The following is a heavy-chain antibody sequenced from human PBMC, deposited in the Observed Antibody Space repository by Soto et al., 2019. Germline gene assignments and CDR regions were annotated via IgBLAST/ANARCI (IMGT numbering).Heavy chain of an antibody. J-gene: IGHJ6*02. CDR1: GDSVSSSGAA. Sequence: TLSLTCAISGDSVSSSGAAWNWIRQSPSRGLEWLGRTYYRSKWFPDYAAFVESRMTINVDTSRNQFSLHLNSVTPDDTAVYYCARVHCSAGTCLDGLDVWGQGTTVTVS. CDR3: ARVHCSAGTCLDGLDV. D-gene: IGHD2-15*01. CDR2: TYYRSKWFP. V-gene: IGHV6-1*01.